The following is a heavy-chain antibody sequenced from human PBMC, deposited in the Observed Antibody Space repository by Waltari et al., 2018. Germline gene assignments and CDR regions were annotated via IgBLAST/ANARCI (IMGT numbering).Heavy chain of an antibody. Sequence: EVHLVESGGGLVKPGGSLRLSCAASGFTFSSYNMNWVRQAPGKGLEWVSSITSSSSYIYYEDSMKGRFTIFRDNAKSSLYLQMSSLRVEDTAVYYCARVVCSGGSCQGGMDVWGQGTTVTVSS. CDR2: ITSSSSYI. D-gene: IGHD2-15*01. CDR3: ARVVCSGGSCQGGMDV. V-gene: IGHV3-21*01. CDR1: GFTFSSYN. J-gene: IGHJ6*02.